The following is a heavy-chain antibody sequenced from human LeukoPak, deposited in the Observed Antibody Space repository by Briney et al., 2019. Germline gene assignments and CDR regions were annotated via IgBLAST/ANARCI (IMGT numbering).Heavy chain of an antibody. Sequence: GGSLRLSCAASGFTFSNYWLSWVRQAPGKGLEWVANIKLDGSEKYYVDSVKGRFTISRDNAKNSVSLQMNSLRAEDTAVYYCARIYLKQASASWGQGSLVTVSS. V-gene: IGHV3-7*01. CDR3: ARIYLKQASAS. J-gene: IGHJ1*01. D-gene: IGHD3-10*01. CDR1: GFTFSNYW. CDR2: IKLDGSEK.